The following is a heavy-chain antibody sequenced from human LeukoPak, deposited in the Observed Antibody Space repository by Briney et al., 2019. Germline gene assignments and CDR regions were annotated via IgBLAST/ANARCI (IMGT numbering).Heavy chain of an antibody. V-gene: IGHV5-51*01. J-gene: IGHJ5*02. D-gene: IGHD3-22*01. CDR2: IYPGDSDT. Sequence: RGESLKISCKGSGYSFTSYWIGWVRQMPGKGLEWMGIIYPGDSDTRYSPSFQGQVTISADKSISTAYLQWSSLKASDTAMYYCARHGLETYYYDPNWFDPWGQGTLVTVSS. CDR3: ARHGLETYYYDPNWFDP. CDR1: GYSFTSYW.